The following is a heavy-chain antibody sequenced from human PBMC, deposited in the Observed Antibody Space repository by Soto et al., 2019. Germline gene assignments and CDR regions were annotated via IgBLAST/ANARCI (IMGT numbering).Heavy chain of an antibody. V-gene: IGHV1-2*02. CDR3: ARGGTVVTGRVQDAFDI. CDR2: INPNSDVT. CDR1: GYTFNGYY. J-gene: IGHJ3*02. Sequence: DSVKVSCKASGYTFNGYYMHWVRQAPGQGLEWMGWINPNSDVTNYAQKFQGRVTMTRDTSISTAYMELSSLRSDDTAVYYCARGGTVVTGRVQDAFDIWGQGTMVTVSS. D-gene: IGHD2-21*02.